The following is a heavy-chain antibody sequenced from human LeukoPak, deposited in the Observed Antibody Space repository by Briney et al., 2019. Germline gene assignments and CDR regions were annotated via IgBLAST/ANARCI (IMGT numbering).Heavy chain of an antibody. J-gene: IGHJ4*02. CDR2: ISSSGSAI. Sequence: GGSLRLSCAASGFTFSTYEMNWVRQAPGKGLGWISYISSSGSAINYADSVRGRFTISRDNAKNSLKLQMNSLRAEDTAVYYCAREGSRYFFDFWGQGILVTVSS. CDR1: GFTFSTYE. V-gene: IGHV3-48*03. CDR3: AREGSRYFFDF.